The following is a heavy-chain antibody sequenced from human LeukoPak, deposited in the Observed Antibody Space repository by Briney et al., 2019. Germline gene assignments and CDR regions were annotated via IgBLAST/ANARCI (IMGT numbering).Heavy chain of an antibody. V-gene: IGHV3-74*01. J-gene: IGHJ4*02. Sequence: GGSLRLSCAASESTFRSYWMHWVRQAPGKGLVWVSRINSDGSSTKYADSVKGRFTISRDNAKNTLYVQMNNLRAEDTAVYYCARVDPKAPGDYSWGRGTLVTVSS. CDR3: ARVDPKAPGDYS. CDR1: ESTFRSYW. D-gene: IGHD2-2*03. CDR2: INSDGSST.